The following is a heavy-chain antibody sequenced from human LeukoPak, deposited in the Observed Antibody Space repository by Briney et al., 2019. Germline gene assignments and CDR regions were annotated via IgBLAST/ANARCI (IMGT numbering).Heavy chain of an antibody. Sequence: AASVKVSCKTSGYTFSGYYLHWVRQAPGQGLEWVGFINPNSGATSYAQKFRGRVPVTRDTSITTAYLELASLRSDDTAVYYCARDRPNNWLDSWGQGTLVTVAS. CDR2: INPNSGAT. J-gene: IGHJ5*01. CDR1: GYTFSGYY. CDR3: ARDRPNNWLDS. V-gene: IGHV1-2*02.